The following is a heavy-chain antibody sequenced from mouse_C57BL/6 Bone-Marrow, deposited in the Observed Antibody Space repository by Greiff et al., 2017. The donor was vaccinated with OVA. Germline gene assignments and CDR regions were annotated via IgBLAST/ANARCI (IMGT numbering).Heavy chain of an antibody. CDR1: GFSLTSYG. V-gene: IGHV2-2*01. J-gene: IGHJ2*01. CDR3: ARNYRYYYGSSVYFDY. D-gene: IGHD1-1*01. CDR2: IWSGGST. Sequence: VQLQQSGPGLVQPSQSLSITCTVSGFSLTSYGVHWVRQSPGKGPEWLGVIWSGGSTDYNAAFISRLSISKDNSKSQVFFKMKSLQADDTAIYYCARNYRYYYGSSVYFDYWGQGTTLTVSS.